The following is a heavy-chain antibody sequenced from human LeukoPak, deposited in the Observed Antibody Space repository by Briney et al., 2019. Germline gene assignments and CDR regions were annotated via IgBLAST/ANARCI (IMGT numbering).Heavy chain of an antibody. V-gene: IGHV4-59*01. CDR3: ASHYGSGTYPLDY. CDR2: IYYSGST. J-gene: IGHJ4*02. D-gene: IGHD3-10*01. Sequence: PSETLSLTCTVSGGSISSYYWSWIRQPPGKGLEWIGNIYYSGSTDYNPSLKSRVTISVDTSKNQFSLKLSSVTAADTAVYYCASHYGSGTYPLDYWGQGTLVTVSS. CDR1: GGSISSYY.